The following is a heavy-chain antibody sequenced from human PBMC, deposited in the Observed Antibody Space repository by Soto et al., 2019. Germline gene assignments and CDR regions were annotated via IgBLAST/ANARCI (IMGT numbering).Heavy chain of an antibody. CDR3: ARGIWTMTRGSYYFDN. D-gene: IGHD4-17*01. CDR2: INAGNGHT. CDR1: GFTFTNYA. J-gene: IGHJ4*02. Sequence: QIQLVQSGTEVKKHGASVKVSCVTSGFTFTNYAIQWVREAPGQRPEWMGWINAGNGHTRYSQNFQGRVIITRDTPASTAYMELSSLISEDAAVYYCARGIWTMTRGSYYFDNWGQGTLVTVSS. V-gene: IGHV1-3*01.